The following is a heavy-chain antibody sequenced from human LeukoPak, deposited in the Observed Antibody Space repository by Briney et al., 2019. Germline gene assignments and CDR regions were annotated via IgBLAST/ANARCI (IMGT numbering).Heavy chain of an antibody. D-gene: IGHD6-13*01. CDR3: ARLGIITAAGSNDY. CDR2: ISYSGDTI. J-gene: IGHJ4*02. V-gene: IGHV3-11*01. Sequence: SGGSLRLSCAASEFTLSDYYMSWIRQAPGKGLEWVSYISYSGDTIYYADSVKGRFTVSRDNAKNSLYLQMNSLRAEDTAVYYCARLGIITAAGSNDYWGPGTLVTVSS. CDR1: EFTLSDYY.